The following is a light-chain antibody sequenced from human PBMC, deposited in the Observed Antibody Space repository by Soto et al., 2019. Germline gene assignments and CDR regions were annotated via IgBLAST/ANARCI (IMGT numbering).Light chain of an antibody. J-gene: IGLJ1*01. CDR2: GNS. CDR1: SSNIGAGYD. CDR3: QSYDSSLSGYV. V-gene: IGLV1-40*01. Sequence: QSVLTQPPSVSGAPGQRVTISCTGSSSNIGAGYDVHWYQQLPGTAPKLLIYGNSNRPSGVPDRFSGSKSVTSAFLAITGLKAEDEADYYCQSYDSSLSGYVFGTGTKLTVL.